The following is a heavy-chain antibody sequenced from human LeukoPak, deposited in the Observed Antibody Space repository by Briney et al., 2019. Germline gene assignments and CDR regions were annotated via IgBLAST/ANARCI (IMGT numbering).Heavy chain of an antibody. J-gene: IGHJ5*02. V-gene: IGHV3-23*01. CDR1: GFTFSSYA. Sequence: GGSLRLSCAASGFTFSSYATSWVRQAPGKGLEWVSAISGSGGSTYYADSVKGRFTISRDNSKNTLYLQMNSLRAEDTAVYYCAKSGSSWYVRWFDPWGQGTLVTVSS. CDR2: ISGSGGST. D-gene: IGHD6-13*01. CDR3: AKSGSSWYVRWFDP.